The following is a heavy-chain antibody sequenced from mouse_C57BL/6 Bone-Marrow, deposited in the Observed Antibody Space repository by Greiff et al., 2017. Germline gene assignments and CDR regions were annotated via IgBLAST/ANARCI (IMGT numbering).Heavy chain of an antibody. V-gene: IGHV1-64*01. Sequence: QVQLQQPGAELVKPGASVKLSCKASGYTFTSYWMHWVKQRPGQGLEWIGMIHPNSGSTNYNEKFKSKATLTVDKSSSTAYMQLSSLTSEDSAVYYCASPHYYGSILDYWGQGTTLTVSS. CDR1: GYTFTSYW. J-gene: IGHJ2*01. CDR3: ASPHYYGSILDY. D-gene: IGHD1-1*01. CDR2: IHPNSGST.